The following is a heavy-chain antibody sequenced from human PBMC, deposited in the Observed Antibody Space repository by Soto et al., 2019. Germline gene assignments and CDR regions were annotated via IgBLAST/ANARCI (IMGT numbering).Heavy chain of an antibody. Sequence: GGFLRLSCAASGLTFSTYGMNWVRQAPGKGLEWVSSIVSYSSYIYYADSVKGRFTISRDNAKNSLYLQMNSLRAEDTAVYYCARDRHSAFDIWGQGTMVTVSS. CDR1: GLTFSTYG. J-gene: IGHJ3*02. V-gene: IGHV3-21*01. CDR2: IVSYSSYI. CDR3: ARDRHSAFDI.